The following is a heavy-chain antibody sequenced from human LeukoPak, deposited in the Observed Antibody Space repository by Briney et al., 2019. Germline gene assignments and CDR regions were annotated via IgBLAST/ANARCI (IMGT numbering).Heavy chain of an antibody. V-gene: IGHV4-4*09. Sequence: SETLSLTCTVSNGSISSYHWSWVRQPSGKGLEWIGYILTSGTTNYNPSLRSRLTISVATSKNQFTLKLSSVTAANTAVYYCARLQVSGSYLYYFDYWGQGTLVTVSS. J-gene: IGHJ4*02. CDR2: ILTSGTT. CDR1: NGSISSYH. D-gene: IGHD1-26*01. CDR3: ARLQVSGSYLYYFDY.